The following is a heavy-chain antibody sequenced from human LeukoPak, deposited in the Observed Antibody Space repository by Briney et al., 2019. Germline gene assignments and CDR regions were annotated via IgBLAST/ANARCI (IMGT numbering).Heavy chain of an antibody. J-gene: IGHJ6*03. CDR1: GFTFSSYA. V-gene: IGHV3-30-3*01. CDR3: AKAENYYYYMDV. Sequence: PGGSLRLSCAASGFTFSSYAMHWVRQAPGKGLEWVAVISYDGSNKYYADSVKGRFTISRDNSKNTLYLQMNSLRGEDTAVYYCAKAENYYYYMDVWGKGTTVTVSS. CDR2: ISYDGSNK.